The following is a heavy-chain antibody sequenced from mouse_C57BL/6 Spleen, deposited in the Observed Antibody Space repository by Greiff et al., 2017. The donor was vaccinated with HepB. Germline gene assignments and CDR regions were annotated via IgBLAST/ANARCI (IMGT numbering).Heavy chain of an antibody. CDR2: IRSKSSNYAT. V-gene: IGHV10-3*01. Sequence: EVKLVESGGGLVQPKGSLKLSCAASGFTFNTYAMHWVRQAPGKGLEWVARIRSKSSNYATYYADSVKDRFTISRDDSQSMLYLQMNNLKTEDTAMYYCVRDSTLYYYGSSPWYFDVWGTGTTVTVSS. J-gene: IGHJ1*03. CDR3: VRDSTLYYYGSSPWYFDV. D-gene: IGHD1-1*01. CDR1: GFTFNTYA.